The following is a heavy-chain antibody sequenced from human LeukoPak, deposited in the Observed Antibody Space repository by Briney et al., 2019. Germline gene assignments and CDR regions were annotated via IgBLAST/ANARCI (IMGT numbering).Heavy chain of an antibody. J-gene: IGHJ6*03. V-gene: IGHV3-23*01. CDR3: AKDLFSGSGRAGNMDV. D-gene: IGHD3-10*01. Sequence: GGSLRLSCAASGFTFSSYAMSWVRQAPGEGLEWVSAISGSGGGTYYADSVKGRFTISRDTSKNTLYLQMNSLRAEDTAVYYCAKDLFSGSGRAGNMDVWGKGTTVTVS. CDR2: ISGSGGGT. CDR1: GFTFSSYA.